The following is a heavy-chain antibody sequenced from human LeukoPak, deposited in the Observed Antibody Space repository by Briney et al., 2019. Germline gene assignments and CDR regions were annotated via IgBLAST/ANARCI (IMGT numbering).Heavy chain of an antibody. CDR1: GYTFTSYG. V-gene: IGHV1-18*01. CDR3: ARGMGFGELLRWFDP. Sequence: DSVKVSCKASGYTFTSYGISWVRQAPGQGLEWMGWISAYNGNTNYAQKLQGRVIMTTDTSTSTAYMELRSLRSDDTAVYYCARGMGFGELLRWFDPWGQGTLVTVSS. CDR2: ISAYNGNT. D-gene: IGHD3-10*01. J-gene: IGHJ5*02.